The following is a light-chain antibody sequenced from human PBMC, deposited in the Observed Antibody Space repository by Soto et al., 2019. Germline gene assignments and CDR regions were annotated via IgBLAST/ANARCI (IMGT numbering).Light chain of an antibody. V-gene: IGKV3-20*01. CDR3: QQYNTSPFT. J-gene: IGKJ2*01. CDR2: GAS. CDR1: QGVSSY. Sequence: EIVLTQSPGTLSLSPGERATLSCRASQGVSSYLAWYQENPGQAPRLLIYGASSRATGIPDRFSGSGSGTDFTLTISRLEPEDFALYYCQQYNTSPFTFGQGTKVDIK.